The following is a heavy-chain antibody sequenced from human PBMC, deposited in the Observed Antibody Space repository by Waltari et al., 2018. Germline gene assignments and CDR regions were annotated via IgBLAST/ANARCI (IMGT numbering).Heavy chain of an antibody. D-gene: IGHD1-7*01. CDR3: ARGITGTTCGDY. CDR1: GFTLSSYS. Sequence: EVQLVESGGGLVKPGGSLRLSCAAFGFTLSSYSMHWVRQAPGKGLEWVSSISSSSSYIYYADSVKGRFTISRDNAKNSLYLQMNSLRAEDTAVYYCARGITGTTCGDYWGQGTLVTVSS. J-gene: IGHJ4*02. V-gene: IGHV3-21*01. CDR2: ISSSSSYI.